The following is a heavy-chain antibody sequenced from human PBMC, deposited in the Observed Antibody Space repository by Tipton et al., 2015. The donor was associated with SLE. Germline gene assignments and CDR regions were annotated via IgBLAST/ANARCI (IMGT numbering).Heavy chain of an antibody. CDR3: ARTAVLAAIMMDV. CDR2: SNPSGST. D-gene: IGHD3-3*02. Sequence: TLSLTCAVYGGSFSGYYWSWIRQPPGKGLGWIGESNPSGSTNYNPSLKSRVTMSGDTSKNQLSLKLNAVTAADTAVYYCARTAVLAAIMMDVWGQGTTVTVSS. CDR1: GGSFSGYY. V-gene: IGHV4-34*01. J-gene: IGHJ6*02.